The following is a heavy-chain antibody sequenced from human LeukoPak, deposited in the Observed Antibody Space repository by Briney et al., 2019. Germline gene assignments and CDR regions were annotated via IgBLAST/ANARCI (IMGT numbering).Heavy chain of an antibody. V-gene: IGHV3-7*01. D-gene: IGHD3-10*01. CDR2: IKQDGSEK. CDR1: GFTFTTYW. J-gene: IGHJ5*02. Sequence: GGSLRLSCAASGFTFTTYWMGWVRQAPAKGLEWVANIKQDGSEKYYGDSVKGRFTISRDNAKNSLSLKMNSLRAEDTAVYYCARPLMYYYGSETYFWFDPWGQGTLVTVSS. CDR3: ARPLMYYYGSETYFWFDP.